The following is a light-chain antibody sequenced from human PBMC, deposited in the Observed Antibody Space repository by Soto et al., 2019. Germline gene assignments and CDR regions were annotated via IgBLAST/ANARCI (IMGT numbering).Light chain of an antibody. Sequence: IPLTQSPSSLSASVGVRVSITCRASQDIKTYLAWYQQKRGEDHKLLISGTFTLQNGVPSRFNSSGSGTDFTTTISRLQPEDFATYYCHHLNNYPPFTFGPGTKVD. V-gene: IGKV1-9*01. CDR1: QDIKTY. J-gene: IGKJ3*01. CDR3: HHLNNYPPFT. CDR2: GTF.